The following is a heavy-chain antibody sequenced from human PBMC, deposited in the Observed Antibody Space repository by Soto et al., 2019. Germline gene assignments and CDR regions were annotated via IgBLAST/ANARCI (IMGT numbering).Heavy chain of an antibody. CDR1: GYSFTSYW. CDR2: IYPGDSDT. D-gene: IGHD2-21*01. CDR3: ARQSTYCGGDCYVRDI. V-gene: IGHV5-51*01. Sequence: ESLKISCKGSGYSFTSYWIGWVRQMPGKGLEWMGIIYPGDSDTRYSPSFQGQVTISADKSISTAYLQWSSLKASDTAMYYCARQSTYCGGDCYVRDIWGQGTMVTVSS. J-gene: IGHJ3*02.